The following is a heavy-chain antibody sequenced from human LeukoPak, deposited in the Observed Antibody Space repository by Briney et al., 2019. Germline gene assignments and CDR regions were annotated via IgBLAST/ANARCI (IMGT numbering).Heavy chain of an antibody. Sequence: GASVKVSCKASGYTFTSYGISWVRQAPGQGLEWMGWISAYNGNTNYAQKLQGRVTMTTDTSTSTAYMELSSLRSEDTAVYYCARGLVPINVVPAAIRERGYYYYMDVWGKGTTVTVSS. D-gene: IGHD2-2*02. CDR2: ISAYNGNT. CDR3: ARGLVPINVVPAAIRERGYYYYMDV. J-gene: IGHJ6*03. CDR1: GYTFTSYG. V-gene: IGHV1-18*01.